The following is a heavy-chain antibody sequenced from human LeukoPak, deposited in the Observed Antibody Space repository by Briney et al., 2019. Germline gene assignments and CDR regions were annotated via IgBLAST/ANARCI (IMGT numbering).Heavy chain of an antibody. D-gene: IGHD2-15*01. CDR2: INPNSGGT. V-gene: IGHV1-2*02. CDR1: GYTFTGYY. Sequence: ASVKVSCKASGYTFTGYYMHWVRQAPGQGLEWMGWINPNSGGTNYAQKFQGRVTMTRDTSISTAYMELSRLRSDDTAVYYCARERPRYCSGGSCYLGYFDYWGQGTPVTVSS. J-gene: IGHJ4*02. CDR3: ARERPRYCSGGSCYLGYFDY.